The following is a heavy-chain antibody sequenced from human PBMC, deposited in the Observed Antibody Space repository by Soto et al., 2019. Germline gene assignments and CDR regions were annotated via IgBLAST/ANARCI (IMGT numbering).Heavy chain of an antibody. J-gene: IGHJ6*02. D-gene: IGHD3-22*01. CDR2: ISNDGKQK. Sequence: GGSLRLSCVVSGFIFSSYGIHWVRQAPGKGLEWVAVISNDGKQKYYADSVKGRFTISRDNAKNSLYLQMNSLRAEDTAVYYCARFYYDSSGYLPSPYYYYYGMDVWGQGTTVTVSS. CDR3: ARFYYDSSGYLPSPYYYYYGMDV. CDR1: GFIFSSYG. V-gene: IGHV3-30*03.